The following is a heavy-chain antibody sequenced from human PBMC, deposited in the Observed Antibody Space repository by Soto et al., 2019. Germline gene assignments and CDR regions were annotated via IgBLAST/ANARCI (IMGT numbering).Heavy chain of an antibody. V-gene: IGHV4-34*01. Sequence: SETLSLTCAVYGGSFSGYYWSWIRQPPGKGLEWIGEINHSGSTNYNPSLKSRVTISVDTSKNQFSLKLSSVTAADTAVYYCARTLTTVTTQIFDYWGQGTLVTVSS. D-gene: IGHD4-17*01. CDR3: ARTLTTVTTQIFDY. CDR2: INHSGST. CDR1: GGSFSGYY. J-gene: IGHJ4*02.